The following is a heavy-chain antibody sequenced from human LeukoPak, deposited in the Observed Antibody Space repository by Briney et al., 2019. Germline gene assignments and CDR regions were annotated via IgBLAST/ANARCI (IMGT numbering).Heavy chain of an antibody. CDR2: ISSSSSYI. Sequence: PGGSLRLSCAASGFTLSSYAMSWVRQAPGKGLEWVSSISSSSSYIYYADSVKGRFTISRDNAKNSLYLQMNSLRAEDTAVYYCARDAAGSGWYYFDYWGQGTLVTVSS. CDR1: GFTLSSYA. J-gene: IGHJ4*02. CDR3: ARDAAGSGWYYFDY. V-gene: IGHV3-21*01. D-gene: IGHD6-19*01.